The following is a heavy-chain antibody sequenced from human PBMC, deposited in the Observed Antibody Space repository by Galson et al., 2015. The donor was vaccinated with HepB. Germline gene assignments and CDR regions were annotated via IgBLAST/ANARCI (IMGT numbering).Heavy chain of an antibody. V-gene: IGHV3-72*01. J-gene: IGHJ4*02. CDR2: ARNKAHSYTT. Sequence: SLRLSCAASGFTFSDHYMDWVRQAPGMGLEWVGRARNKAHSYTTEYAASVKARFTISRDDSKNSLYLQMNSLKIEDTAVYYCARREDCGSADCPFDSWGQGILVTVSS. D-gene: IGHD2-21*01. CDR3: ARREDCGSADCPFDS. CDR1: GFTFSDHY.